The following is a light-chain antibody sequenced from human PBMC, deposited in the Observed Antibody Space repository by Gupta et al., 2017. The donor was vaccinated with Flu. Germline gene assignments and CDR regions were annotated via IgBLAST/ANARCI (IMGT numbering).Light chain of an antibody. CDR1: SSDVGGYNY. J-gene: IGLJ1*01. V-gene: IGLV2-8*01. CDR3: SSYAGSNRV. Sequence: QSALTQPPSASASPGQSVTISCTGTSSDVGGYNYVSWYQQHPGKAPRRMIYEVSKRPSGVPDRFSGSKSGNKASLTVSGLQSEDEAEYYCSSYAGSNRVFGTGTKLTVL. CDR2: EVS.